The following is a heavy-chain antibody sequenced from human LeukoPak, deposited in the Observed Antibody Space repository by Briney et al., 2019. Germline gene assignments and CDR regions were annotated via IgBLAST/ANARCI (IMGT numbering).Heavy chain of an antibody. CDR1: GFIVNRNY. CDR2: IYSDGST. Sequence: GGSLRLSCAASGFIVNRNYMNWVRQVPGKGLEWVSVIYSDGSTHYADSVQGRFIISRDNSKNTVGLQMNDLRTEDTAVYYCARSWDARLNFDYWGQGTLVTVFS. J-gene: IGHJ4*02. CDR3: ARSWDARLNFDY. D-gene: IGHD1-26*01. V-gene: IGHV3-66*02.